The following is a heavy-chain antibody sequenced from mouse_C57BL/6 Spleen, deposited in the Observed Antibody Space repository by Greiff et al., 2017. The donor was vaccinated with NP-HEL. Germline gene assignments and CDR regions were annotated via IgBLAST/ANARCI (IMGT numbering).Heavy chain of an antibody. Sequence: VQLKESGAELVRPGASVKLSCKASGYTFTDYYINWVKQRPGQGLEWIARIYPGSGNTYYNEKFKGKATLTAEKSSSTAYMQLSSLTSEDSAVYFCARWGDGYWYFDVWGTGTTVTVSS. CDR2: IYPGSGNT. D-gene: IGHD2-3*01. CDR1: GYTFTDYY. CDR3: ARWGDGYWYFDV. J-gene: IGHJ1*03. V-gene: IGHV1-76*01.